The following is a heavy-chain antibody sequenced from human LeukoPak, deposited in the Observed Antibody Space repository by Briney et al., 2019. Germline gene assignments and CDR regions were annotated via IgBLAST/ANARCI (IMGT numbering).Heavy chain of an antibody. J-gene: IGHJ6*03. CDR1: GGTFSSYA. Sequence: ASVKVSCTASGGTFSSYAISWVRQAPGQGLEWMGRIIPILGIANYAQKFPGRVTITADKSTSTAYMELSSLRSEDTAVYYCARLFLGGYYYMDVWGKGTTVTVSS. V-gene: IGHV1-69*04. CDR3: ARLFLGGYYYMDV. D-gene: IGHD2-15*01. CDR2: IIPILGIA.